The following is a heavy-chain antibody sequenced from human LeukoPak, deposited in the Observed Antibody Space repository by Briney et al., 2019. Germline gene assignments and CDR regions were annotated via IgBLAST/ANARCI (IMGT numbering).Heavy chain of an antibody. CDR3: ARSVPLVVPAAIGPVDY. CDR1: GFTFSSYA. J-gene: IGHJ4*02. V-gene: IGHV3-7*01. CDR2: IKQDGSEK. D-gene: IGHD2-2*02. Sequence: PGGSLRLSCAASGFTFSSYAMSWVRQAPGKGLEWVANIKQDGSEKYYVDSVKGRFTISRDNAKSSLYLQMNSLRAEDTAVYYCARSVPLVVPAAIGPVDYWGQGTLVTVSS.